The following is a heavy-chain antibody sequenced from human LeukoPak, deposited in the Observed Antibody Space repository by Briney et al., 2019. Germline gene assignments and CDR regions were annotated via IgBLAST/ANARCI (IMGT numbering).Heavy chain of an antibody. CDR3: ARGADSGSYYNWFDP. V-gene: IGHV4-38-2*02. CDR1: GYSISSGYY. Sequence: SETLSLTCTVSGYSISSGYYWGWIRQPPGKGLEWIGSIYHSGSTYYNPSLKSRVTISVDTSKNQFSLQLSSVTAADTAVYYCARGADSGSYYNWFDPWGQGTLVTVSS. CDR2: IYHSGST. D-gene: IGHD1-26*01. J-gene: IGHJ5*02.